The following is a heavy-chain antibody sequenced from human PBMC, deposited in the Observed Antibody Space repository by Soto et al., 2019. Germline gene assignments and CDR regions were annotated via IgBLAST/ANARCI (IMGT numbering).Heavy chain of an antibody. J-gene: IGHJ3*02. CDR1: GFIFSSYT. Sequence: EVQLVESGGGLVQPGGSLRLSCSASGFIFSSYTIYWVRQAPGRRLEYVSAISGNGGITYYADSVKGRFTISRDNSKKTLDLQTTSLRAEDTAVYYCVKGGYSYGYSAFDIWGQGTMVTVSS. D-gene: IGHD5-18*01. V-gene: IGHV3-64D*06. CDR2: ISGNGGIT. CDR3: VKGGYSYGYSAFDI.